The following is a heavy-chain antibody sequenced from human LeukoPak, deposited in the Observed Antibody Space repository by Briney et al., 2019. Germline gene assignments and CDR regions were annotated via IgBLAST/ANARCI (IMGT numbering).Heavy chain of an antibody. Sequence: ASVKVSCKASGYTFTGYYMHWVRQAPGQGPEWMGWINPNSGGTNYAQKFQGRVTMTRDTSISTAYMELSRLRSDDTAAYYCARPIVATMYAFDIWGQGTMVTVSS. CDR1: GYTFTGYY. CDR3: ARPIVATMYAFDI. D-gene: IGHD5-12*01. CDR2: INPNSGGT. J-gene: IGHJ3*02. V-gene: IGHV1-2*02.